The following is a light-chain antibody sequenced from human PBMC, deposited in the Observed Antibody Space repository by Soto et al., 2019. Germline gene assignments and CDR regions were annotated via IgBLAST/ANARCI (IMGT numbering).Light chain of an antibody. V-gene: IGKV1-5*03. Sequence: DIQMTQAPSTLSGSVGDRVTITCRASQTISSWLAWYQHKPGKAPKLLIYKASTLKSGVPSRFSGSGSGTESTLTISSLQPDDFATYYCQHYNSYSEAFGQGTKVELK. CDR3: QHYNSYSEA. J-gene: IGKJ1*01. CDR2: KAS. CDR1: QTISSW.